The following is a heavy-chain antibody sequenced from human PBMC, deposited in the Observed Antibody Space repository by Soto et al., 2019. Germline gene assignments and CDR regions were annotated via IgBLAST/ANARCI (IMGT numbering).Heavy chain of an antibody. V-gene: IGHV1-69*01. J-gene: IGHJ5*02. CDR3: ARTRVGAGWFDP. D-gene: IGHD1-26*01. CDR2: IIPIFGTA. Sequence: QVQLVQSVAEVKKPGSSVKVSCKAAGGTFSSYAIIWVRQAPGQGLEWMGGIIPIFGTANYAQKFQGRVTITADESTSTAYMELSSLRSEDTAVYYCARTRVGAGWFDPWGQGTLVTVSS. CDR1: GGTFSSYA.